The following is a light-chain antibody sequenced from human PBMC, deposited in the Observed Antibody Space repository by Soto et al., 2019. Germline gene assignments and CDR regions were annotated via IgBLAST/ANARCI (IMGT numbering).Light chain of an antibody. CDR3: QQYNNWPPGT. J-gene: IGKJ1*01. CDR2: GAS. V-gene: IGKV3-15*01. Sequence: EIVMTQSPATLSVSPGERATLSCRASQSVSSNLAWYPQKPGQAPRILIYGASTRATGIPARFSGSGSGTEFTLTIRSLPSEDFAVYYCQQYNNWPPGTFGQGTKVEIK. CDR1: QSVSSN.